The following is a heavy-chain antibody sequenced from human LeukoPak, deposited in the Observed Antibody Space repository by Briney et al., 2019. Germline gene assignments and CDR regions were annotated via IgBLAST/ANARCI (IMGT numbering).Heavy chain of an antibody. CDR1: GGSISSYY. Sequence: SETLSLTCTVSGGSISSYYWSWIRQPPGKGLEWIGYIYYSGSINYNPSLKSRVTISVDTSKNQFSLKLSSVTAADTAVYYCARVYYYGSPTMDVWGKGTTVTISS. J-gene: IGHJ6*04. D-gene: IGHD3-10*01. CDR2: IYYSGSI. CDR3: ARVYYYGSPTMDV. V-gene: IGHV4-59*01.